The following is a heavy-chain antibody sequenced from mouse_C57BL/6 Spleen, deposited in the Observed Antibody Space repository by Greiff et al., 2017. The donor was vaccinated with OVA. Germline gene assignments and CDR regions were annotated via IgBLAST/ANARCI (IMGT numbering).Heavy chain of an antibody. CDR3: ARYGSSYGAMDY. V-gene: IGHV1-26*01. J-gene: IGHJ4*01. Sequence: EVKLQQSGPELVKPGASVKISCKASGYTFTDYYMNWVKQSHGKSLEWIGDINPNNGGTSYNQKFKGKATLTVDKSSSTAYMELRSLTSEDSAVYYCARYGSSYGAMDYWGQGTSVTVSS. D-gene: IGHD1-1*01. CDR2: INPNNGGT. CDR1: GYTFTDYY.